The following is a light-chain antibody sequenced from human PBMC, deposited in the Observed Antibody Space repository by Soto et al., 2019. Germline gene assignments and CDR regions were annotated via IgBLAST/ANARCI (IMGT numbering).Light chain of an antibody. CDR1: SSDVGSYNL. J-gene: IGLJ1*01. CDR3: CSYAGSSSYV. CDR2: EGS. Sequence: QSVLTQPPSVSGSPGQSVTISCTGTSSDVGSYNLVSWYQQHPGKAPKLMIYEGSKRPSGVSNRFSGSKSGNTASLTISGLQAEDEADYSCCSYAGSSSYVFGTGTKVTVL. V-gene: IGLV2-23*01.